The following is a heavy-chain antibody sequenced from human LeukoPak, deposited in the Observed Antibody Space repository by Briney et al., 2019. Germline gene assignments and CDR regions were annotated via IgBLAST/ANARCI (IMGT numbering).Heavy chain of an antibody. CDR2: ISGSGGST. D-gene: IGHD3-22*01. CDR3: AKAASYYYDSSGYLNWFDP. Sequence: GGSLRLSCAASGFTFSSYAMSWVRQAPGKGLEWVSAISGSGGSTYYADSVKGRFTISRDNSKNTLYLQMNSLRAEDTAVYYCAKAASYYYDSSGYLNWFDPWGQGTLVTVSS. CDR1: GFTFSSYA. V-gene: IGHV3-23*01. J-gene: IGHJ5*02.